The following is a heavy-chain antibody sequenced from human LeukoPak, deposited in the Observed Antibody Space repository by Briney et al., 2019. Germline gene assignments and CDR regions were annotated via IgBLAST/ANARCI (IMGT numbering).Heavy chain of an antibody. V-gene: IGHV3-11*03. CDR2: ISSSSSYT. Sequence: GGSLRLSCVVSGIPFSDYYMNWIRQAPGKGLEWISYISSSSSYTDYADSVKGRFTISKDNAKSTLYLQMNSLRLEDTAVYFCAAGTAADFWGQGTLVTVPS. CDR3: AAGTAADF. J-gene: IGHJ4*02. CDR1: GIPFSDYY. D-gene: IGHD6-13*01.